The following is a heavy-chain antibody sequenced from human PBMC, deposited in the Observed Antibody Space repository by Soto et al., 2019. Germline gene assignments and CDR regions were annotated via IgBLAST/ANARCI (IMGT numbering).Heavy chain of an antibody. CDR2: IKSKTDGGKK. V-gene: IGHV3-15*01. J-gene: IGHJ6*02. CDR3: ATFHGYSSSWYCYGMDV. D-gene: IGHD6-13*01. Sequence: GGSLRLSCAASGFTFSNAWMSWVRQAPGKGLEWVGRIKSKTDGGKKDYAAPVKGKFTISRDDSKNTMYLQMNSLKAEDTAVYFCATFHGYSSSWYCYGMDVWGQGTTVTVSS. CDR1: GFTFSNAW.